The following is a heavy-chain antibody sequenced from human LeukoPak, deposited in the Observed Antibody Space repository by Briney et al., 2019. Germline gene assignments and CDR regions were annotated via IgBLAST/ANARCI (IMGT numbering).Heavy chain of an antibody. CDR1: GYSISSGYY. D-gene: IGHD1-26*01. V-gene: IGHV4-38-2*02. Sequence: SETLSLTCAVSGYSISSGYYWGWIRQPPGKGLEWIGSIYHSGSTYYNPSLKSRVTISVDTSKNQFSLKLSSVTAADTAVYYCAKDHVGATDFDYWGQGTLVTVSS. CDR2: IYHSGST. J-gene: IGHJ4*02. CDR3: AKDHVGATDFDY.